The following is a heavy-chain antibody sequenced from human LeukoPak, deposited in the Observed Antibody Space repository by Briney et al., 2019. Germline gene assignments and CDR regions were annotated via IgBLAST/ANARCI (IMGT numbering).Heavy chain of an antibody. Sequence: GGSLRLSCVGSGFSFDEYDMSWVRQAPGKGLEWVSGINWNGGSTGYTDSVKGRFTISRDNAKNSLYLQMDSLSAEDTAVYYCARQSTAAYSMNFNYWGQGTLVTVSS. CDR1: GFSFDEYD. V-gene: IGHV3-20*04. J-gene: IGHJ4*02. D-gene: IGHD6-6*01. CDR3: ARQSTAAYSMNFNY. CDR2: INWNGGST.